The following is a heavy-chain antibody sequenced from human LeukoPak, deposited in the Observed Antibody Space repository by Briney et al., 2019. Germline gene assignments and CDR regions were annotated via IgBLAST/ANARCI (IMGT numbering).Heavy chain of an antibody. Sequence: GASVKVSCKASGGTFISYAISWVRQAPGQGLEWMGRIIPILGIANYAQKFQGRVTITADKSTSTAYMELSSLRAEDTAIYYCAQISVDTSRNRWADFDSWGQGILVTVSS. D-gene: IGHD5-18*01. J-gene: IGHJ4*02. CDR2: IIPILGIA. CDR1: GGTFISYA. V-gene: IGHV1-69*04. CDR3: AQISVDTSRNRWADFDS.